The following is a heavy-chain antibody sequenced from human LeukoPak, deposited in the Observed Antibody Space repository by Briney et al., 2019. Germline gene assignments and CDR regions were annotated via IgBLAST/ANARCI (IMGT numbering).Heavy chain of an antibody. CDR1: GFTLTSYN. D-gene: IGHD3-22*01. Sequence: GGSLRLSCAASGFTLTSYNMNWVRQAPGKGLEWVSSITSSSDYIYYADSVKGRFTVSRDNAKNSLYLQMNSLRAEDTAVYYCARSITMIVDWFDPWGQGTLVTVSS. V-gene: IGHV3-21*01. CDR3: ARSITMIVDWFDP. J-gene: IGHJ5*02. CDR2: ITSSSDYI.